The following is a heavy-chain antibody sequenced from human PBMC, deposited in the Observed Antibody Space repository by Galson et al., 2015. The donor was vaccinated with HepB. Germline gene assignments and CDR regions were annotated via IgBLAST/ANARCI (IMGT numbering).Heavy chain of an antibody. V-gene: IGHV3-48*04. D-gene: IGHD6-19*01. CDR1: GFTFSSYG. J-gene: IGHJ5*02. CDR2: ISSSSSTI. CDR3: ARDWGIAVAGTWWFDP. Sequence: SLRLSCAASGFTFSSYGINWVRQAPGRGLEWVSYISSSSSTIYYADSVKGRFTISRDNAKNSLYLQMSSLRAEDTAVYYCARDWGIAVAGTWWFDPWGQGTLVTVSS.